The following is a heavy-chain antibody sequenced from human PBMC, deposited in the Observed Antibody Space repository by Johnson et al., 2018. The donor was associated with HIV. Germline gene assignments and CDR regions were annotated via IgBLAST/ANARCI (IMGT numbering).Heavy chain of an antibody. J-gene: IGHJ3*02. D-gene: IGHD3-10*01. CDR3: AREGKDAVDI. CDR2: ISWNSGSI. Sequence: VQLVESGGGLVQPGRSLRLSCAASGFTFDDYAMHWVRQVPGKGLEWVSGISWNSGSIGYADSVKGRFTISRDNAKNSLYLQMNSLRAEDTAVYYCAREGKDAVDIWGQGTMVTVSS. CDR1: GFTFDDYA. V-gene: IGHV3-9*01.